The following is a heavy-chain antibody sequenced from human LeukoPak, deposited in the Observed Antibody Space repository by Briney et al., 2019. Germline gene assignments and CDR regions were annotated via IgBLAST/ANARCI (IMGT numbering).Heavy chain of an antibody. CDR3: ARAYSSSSGRPFDY. V-gene: IGHV4-59*11. J-gene: IGHJ4*02. CDR1: GGSISSHY. D-gene: IGHD6-6*01. CDR2: IYYTGTT. Sequence: SETLSLTCSVSGGSISSHYWSWIRQPPGKELEWIGYIYYTGTTNYKPSLKSRVTISVDTSKNQISLNLTSVTAADTAVYYCARAYSSSSGRPFDYWGQGTLVTVSS.